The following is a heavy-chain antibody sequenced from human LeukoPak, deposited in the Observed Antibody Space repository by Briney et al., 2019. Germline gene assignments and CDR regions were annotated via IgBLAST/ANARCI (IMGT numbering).Heavy chain of an antibody. J-gene: IGHJ6*02. CDR2: INAGNGNT. CDR1: GYTFTSYA. CDR3: ARYQDSSYYYYGMDV. Sequence: AASVKVSCKASGYTFTSYAMHWVRQAPGQRLEWMGWINAGNGNTNYAQKLQGRVTMTTDTSTSTAYMELRSLRSDDTAVYYCARYQDSSYYYYGMDVWGQGTTVTVSS. V-gene: IGHV1-3*01. D-gene: IGHD5-18*01.